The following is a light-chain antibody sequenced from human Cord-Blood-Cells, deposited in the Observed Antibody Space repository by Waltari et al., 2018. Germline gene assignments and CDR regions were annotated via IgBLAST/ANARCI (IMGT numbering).Light chain of an antibody. CDR3: SSYTSSSTWV. CDR1: SSDVGGYNY. CDR2: DVS. V-gene: IGLV2-14*03. J-gene: IGLJ3*02. Sequence: QSALTQPASGSGSPGQATTISCTGTSSDVGGYNYVSWYQQHPGKAPKLMLYDVSNRASGVFNRFSGSKSGNTASLTISGLHAEDEADYYCSSYTSSSTWVFGGGTKLTVL.